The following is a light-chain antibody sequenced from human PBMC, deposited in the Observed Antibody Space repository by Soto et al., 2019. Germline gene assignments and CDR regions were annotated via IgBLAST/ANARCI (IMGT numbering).Light chain of an antibody. V-gene: IGKV3-15*01. CDR1: QSVSSN. CDR3: QQYNNWLWT. J-gene: IGKJ1*01. CDR2: GAS. Sequence: EIVMTQSPATLSVSPGERATLSCRASQSVSSNLAWYQQKPGQAPRLLIYGASTRATGIPARFSGSGSGTEFTLTISSLQSEDFAFYSCQQYNNWLWTFGQGTKVEIK.